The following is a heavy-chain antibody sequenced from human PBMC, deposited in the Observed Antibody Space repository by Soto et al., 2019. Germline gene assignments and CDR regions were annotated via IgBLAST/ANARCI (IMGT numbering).Heavy chain of an antibody. CDR3: ARAHYDFWSGYVYYYYGMDV. CDR2: IYHSGST. Sequence: LSLTCAVSGYSISSGYYWGWIRQPPGKGLEWIGSIYHSGSTYYNPSLKSRVTISVDTSKNQFSLKLSSVTAADTAVYHCARAHYDFWSGYVYYYYGMDVWGQGTTVTVSS. V-gene: IGHV4-38-2*01. J-gene: IGHJ6*02. CDR1: GYSISSGYY. D-gene: IGHD3-3*01.